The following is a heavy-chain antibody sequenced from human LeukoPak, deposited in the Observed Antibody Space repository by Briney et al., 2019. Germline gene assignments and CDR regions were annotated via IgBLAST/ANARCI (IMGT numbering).Heavy chain of an antibody. CDR1: GFTVSSNY. D-gene: IGHD3-22*01. J-gene: IGHJ4*02. Sequence: GGSLRLSCAASGFTVSSNYMSWVRQAPGKGLEWVSVIYSGGSTYCADSVKGRFTISRDNSKNTLYLQMNSLRAEDTAVYYCARSKEYYYDSSGYYYAEYWGQGTLVTVSS. V-gene: IGHV3-66*01. CDR3: ARSKEYYYDSSGYYYAEY. CDR2: IYSGGST.